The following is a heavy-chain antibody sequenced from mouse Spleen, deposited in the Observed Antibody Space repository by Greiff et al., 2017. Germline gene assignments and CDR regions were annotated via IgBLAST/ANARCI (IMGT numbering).Heavy chain of an antibody. V-gene: IGHV1-9*01. Sequence: VQLQQSGAELMKPGASVRLSCKTTGYTFTDYWIEWVKQRPGHGLEWIGEILPGSGNTNSNERFRDKATFTADTSSNTAYMQLSSLTTEDSAIYYCARSGNYYWGQGTTLTVSS. CDR2: ILPGSGNT. J-gene: IGHJ2*01. CDR3: ARSGNYY. D-gene: IGHD2-1*01. CDR1: GYTFTDYW.